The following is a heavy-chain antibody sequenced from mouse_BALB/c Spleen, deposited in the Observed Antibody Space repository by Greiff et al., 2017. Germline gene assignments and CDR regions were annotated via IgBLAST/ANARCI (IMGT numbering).Heavy chain of an antibody. J-gene: IGHJ3*01. CDR1: GYSITSGYY. CDR2: ISYDGSN. Sequence: EVKLVESGPGLVKPSQSLSLTCSVTGYSITSGYYWNWIRQFPGNKLEWMGYISYDGSNNYNPSLKNRISITRDTSKNQFFLKLNSVTTEDTATYDCARDCYDVSCFAYWGQGTLVTVSA. D-gene: IGHD2-12*01. CDR3: ARDCYDVSCFAY. V-gene: IGHV3-6*02.